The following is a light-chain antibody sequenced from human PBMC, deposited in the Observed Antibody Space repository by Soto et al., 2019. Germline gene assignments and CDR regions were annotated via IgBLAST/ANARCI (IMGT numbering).Light chain of an antibody. J-gene: IGKJ1*01. Sequence: DVVMTQTPLSSPVALGQPASLSCRSSQSLAHSNGNTYLSWLQQRPGQPPRLLIYKVSNRLSGVPDRFSGSGAGTDFTLNISRVEAEDVGAYYCMQATHFPRTFGQGTKVEIK. CDR2: KVS. CDR1: QSLAHSNGNTY. CDR3: MQATHFPRT. V-gene: IGKV2-24*01.